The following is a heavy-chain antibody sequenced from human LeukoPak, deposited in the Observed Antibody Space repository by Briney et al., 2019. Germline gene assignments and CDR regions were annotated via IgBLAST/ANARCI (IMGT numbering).Heavy chain of an antibody. CDR2: IIPTFGTA. Sequence: SVKVSCKASGGTFSSYAISWVRQAPGQGLEWMGGIIPTFGTANYTQKFQGRVTITADESTSTAYMELSSLRSEDTAVYYCARESAYCGGDCYLMAYYWGQGTLVTVSS. J-gene: IGHJ4*02. CDR1: GGTFSSYA. V-gene: IGHV1-69*13. D-gene: IGHD2-21*02. CDR3: ARESAYCGGDCYLMAYY.